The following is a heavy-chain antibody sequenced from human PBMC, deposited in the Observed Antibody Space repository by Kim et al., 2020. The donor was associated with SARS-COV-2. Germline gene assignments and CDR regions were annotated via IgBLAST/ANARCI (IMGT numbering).Heavy chain of an antibody. CDR3: ARDHRSGSQGRYNWFDP. Sequence: LKSRVTISVDTSKNQFSLKLSSVTAADTAVYYCARDHRSGSQGRYNWFDPWGQGTLVTVSS. D-gene: IGHD1-26*01. J-gene: IGHJ5*02. V-gene: IGHV4-31*02.